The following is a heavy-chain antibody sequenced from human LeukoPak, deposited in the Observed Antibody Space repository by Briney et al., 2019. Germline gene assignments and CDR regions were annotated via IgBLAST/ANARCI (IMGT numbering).Heavy chain of an antibody. CDR3: ARAYSYRLPD. Sequence: PGGSLRLSCAASGFTFSSYWMHWVRQAPGKGLVWVSRINSDGTTTYADSVKGRFTISRDNAKNTLYLQMNRLRAEDTALYYCARAYSYRLPDWGQGTLVTVSS. D-gene: IGHD2-21*01. J-gene: IGHJ4*02. V-gene: IGHV3-74*01. CDR1: GFTFSSYW. CDR2: INSDGTT.